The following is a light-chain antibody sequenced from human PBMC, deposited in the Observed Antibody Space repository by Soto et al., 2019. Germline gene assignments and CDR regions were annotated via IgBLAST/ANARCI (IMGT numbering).Light chain of an antibody. V-gene: IGKV4-1*01. CDR3: QQYYSTLT. J-gene: IGKJ3*01. CDR2: WAS. CDR1: QSVLYSSNNKNY. Sequence: DIVMTQSPDSLAVSLGERATINCKSSQSVLYSSNNKNYLAWYQQKPGQPPKLLIYWASTRESGVPDRFSGSGSGTDFPLTISSLQAEDVAVYYCQQYYSTLTFGPGTKVDI.